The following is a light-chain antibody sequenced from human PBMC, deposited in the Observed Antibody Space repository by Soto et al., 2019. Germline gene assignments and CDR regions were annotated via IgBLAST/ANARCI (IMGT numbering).Light chain of an antibody. CDR3: QQHISWPLT. V-gene: IGKV3-20*01. CDR1: QSVSSSY. CDR2: GAS. J-gene: IGKJ4*01. Sequence: EIVLTQSPGTLSLSPGERATLSCMASQSVSSSYLAWYQQKPGQAPRLLIYGASNRATGIPTRFSGSGSGTDFTLTISNLEPEDFAVYYCQQHISWPLTFGGGTKVDI.